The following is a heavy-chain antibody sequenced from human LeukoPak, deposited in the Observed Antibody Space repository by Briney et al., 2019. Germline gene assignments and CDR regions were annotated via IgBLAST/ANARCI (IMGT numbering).Heavy chain of an antibody. Sequence: PGGSLRLSCAASGFTFSSYAMSWVHQAPGKGLEWVSSISGSGGSTFYADSVKGRFTISRDNSKNTLYLQMNSLRAEDTAVYHCAKGPYSGSYFDYWGQGTLVTVSS. J-gene: IGHJ4*02. V-gene: IGHV3-23*01. D-gene: IGHD1-26*01. CDR2: ISGSGGST. CDR3: AKGPYSGSYFDY. CDR1: GFTFSSYA.